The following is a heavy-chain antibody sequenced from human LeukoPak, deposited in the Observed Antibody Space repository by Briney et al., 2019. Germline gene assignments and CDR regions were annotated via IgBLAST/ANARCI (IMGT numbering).Heavy chain of an antibody. Sequence: GGSLRLSCAASEFTFSSYAMSWVRQAPGNGLQWVSATSGSGGSTYYADSVKGRSTISRDNSKNTLYLQMNSLRAEDTAVYYCAKEKTGMVDWGQGTLVTVSS. CDR2: TSGSGGST. V-gene: IGHV3-23*01. D-gene: IGHD5-18*01. CDR3: AKEKTGMVD. J-gene: IGHJ4*02. CDR1: EFTFSSYA.